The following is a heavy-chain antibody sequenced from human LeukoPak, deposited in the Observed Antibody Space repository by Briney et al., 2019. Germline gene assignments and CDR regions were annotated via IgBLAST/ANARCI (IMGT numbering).Heavy chain of an antibody. CDR2: LYYTGNT. J-gene: IGHJ2*01. Sequence: PSQTLSLTCTVSGGSVSISNYYWSWIRQPPGKGLEWIGNLYYTGNTNYNPSLRSRVTISVDTSKNQFSLKLNSVTAADTAVYYCARNYMGSGWAGWYFDLWGRGTPVTVSS. CDR3: ARNYMGSGWAGWYFDL. V-gene: IGHV4-61*01. CDR1: GGSVSISNYY. D-gene: IGHD6-19*01.